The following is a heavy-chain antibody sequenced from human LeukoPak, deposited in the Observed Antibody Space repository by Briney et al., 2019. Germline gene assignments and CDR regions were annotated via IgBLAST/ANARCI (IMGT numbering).Heavy chain of an antibody. CDR2: IYTSGST. CDR1: GGSISSYY. Sequence: PSETLSLTCTVSGGSISSYYWSWIRQPAGKGLEWIGRIYTSGSTNYNPSLKSRVTMSVDTSKNQFSLKLSSVTAADTAVYYCARLYCSGGSCYRAGFFDYWGQGTLVTVSS. V-gene: IGHV4-4*07. J-gene: IGHJ4*02. D-gene: IGHD2-15*01. CDR3: ARLYCSGGSCYRAGFFDY.